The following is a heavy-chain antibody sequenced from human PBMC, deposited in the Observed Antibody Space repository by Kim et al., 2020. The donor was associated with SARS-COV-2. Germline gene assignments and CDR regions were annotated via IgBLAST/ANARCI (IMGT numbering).Heavy chain of an antibody. J-gene: IGHJ3*02. V-gene: IGHV4-59*01. CDR3: AGCSYDYIWGSYRPDAFDI. D-gene: IGHD3-16*02. Sequence: SRVTISVDTSKNQFSLKLSSVTAADTAVYYCAGCSYDYIWGSYRPDAFDIWGQGTMVTVSS.